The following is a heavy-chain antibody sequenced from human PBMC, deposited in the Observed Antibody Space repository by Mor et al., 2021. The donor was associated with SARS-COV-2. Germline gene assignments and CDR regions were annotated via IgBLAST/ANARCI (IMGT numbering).Heavy chain of an antibody. Sequence: AYAASVKGRFTISRDDSKNTAYLQMNSLKTEDTAVYYCTRLLIGAAGTSFDYWGQGTLVTVSS. CDR3: TRLLIGAAGTSFDY. V-gene: IGHV3-73*01. J-gene: IGHJ4*02. D-gene: IGHD6-13*01.